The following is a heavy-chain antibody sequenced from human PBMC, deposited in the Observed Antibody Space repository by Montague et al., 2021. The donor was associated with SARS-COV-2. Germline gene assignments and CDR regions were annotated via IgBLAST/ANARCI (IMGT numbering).Heavy chain of an antibody. J-gene: IGHJ6*02. CDR1: GGSNRNYY. Sequence: SETLSLTCSVPGGSNRNYYRSWIRQTPGKELEWTAYMYYSGSTKYNPSLKSRATISVDTSKNQFSLTLSSMTAADTAVYYCARARGGTMFGVIGAYYGMDIWGQGTTVTV. V-gene: IGHV4-59*01. CDR2: MYYSGST. D-gene: IGHD3-10*02. CDR3: ARARGGTMFGVIGAYYGMDI.